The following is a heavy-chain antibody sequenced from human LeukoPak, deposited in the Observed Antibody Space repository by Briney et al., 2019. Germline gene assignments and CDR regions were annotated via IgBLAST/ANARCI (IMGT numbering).Heavy chain of an antibody. CDR2: MYYSGST. J-gene: IGHJ4*02. V-gene: IGHV4-39*01. D-gene: IGHD5-24*01. CDR3: ARLLPHTETPTILDC. CDR1: GGSISSGSYY. Sequence: SQTLSLICTVSGGSISSGSYYWDWIRQPPGKGLEWIGSMYYSGSTFYIPSVKSRVTMSVDTSKNQFSLELTSVTAADTAVYYCARLLPHTETPTILDCWGQGILVTVST.